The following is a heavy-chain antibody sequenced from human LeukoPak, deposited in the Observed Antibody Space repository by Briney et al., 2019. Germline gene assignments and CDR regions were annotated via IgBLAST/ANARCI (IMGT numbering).Heavy chain of an antibody. CDR3: ARARNDYDFWSGYSPANYFDY. J-gene: IGHJ4*02. CDR2: INPSGGST. CDR1: GYTFTSYY. Sequence: ASVKVSCKASGYTFTSYYMHWVRQAPGQGLEWMGIINPSGGSTSYAQKFQGRVIMTRDTSTSTVYMELSSLRSEDTAVYYCARARNDYDFWSGYSPANYFDYWGQGTLVTVSP. V-gene: IGHV1-46*01. D-gene: IGHD3-3*01.